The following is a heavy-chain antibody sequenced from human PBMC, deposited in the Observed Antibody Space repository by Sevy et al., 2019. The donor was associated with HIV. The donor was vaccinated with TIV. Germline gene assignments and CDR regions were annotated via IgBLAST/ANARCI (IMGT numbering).Heavy chain of an antibody. CDR1: DVSISSGTNY. Sequence: SETLSLTCTVSDVSISSGTNYWGWIRQPPGKGLEWIGSIYYSGTTYYNPSLKSRVTMSADTSMNQFSLKPSSVTVADTAVYYCARQRGGWYEYDAFDVWGQGTMVTVSS. V-gene: IGHV4-39*01. CDR3: ARQRGGWYEYDAFDV. J-gene: IGHJ3*01. D-gene: IGHD6-19*01. CDR2: IYYSGTT.